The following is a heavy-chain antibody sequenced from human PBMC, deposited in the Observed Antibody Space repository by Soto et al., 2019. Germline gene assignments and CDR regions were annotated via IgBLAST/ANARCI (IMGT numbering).Heavy chain of an antibody. CDR2: INPSGGST. CDR1: GYTFTSYY. D-gene: IGHD1-7*01. Sequence: ASVKVSCKASGYTFTSYYMHWVRQAPGQGXEWMGIINPSGGSTSYAQKFQGRVTMTRDTSTSTVYMELSSLRSEDTAVYYCARDGVELRLENYYYGMDVWGQGTTVTVSS. J-gene: IGHJ6*02. V-gene: IGHV1-46*01. CDR3: ARDGVELRLENYYYGMDV.